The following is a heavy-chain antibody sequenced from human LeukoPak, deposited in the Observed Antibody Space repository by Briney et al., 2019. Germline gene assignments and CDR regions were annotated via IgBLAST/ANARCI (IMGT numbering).Heavy chain of an antibody. CDR3: ARDYYDSSGYYHGIFDY. V-gene: IGHV4-39*07. D-gene: IGHD3-22*01. J-gene: IGHJ4*02. CDR1: GGSISSGDYY. CDR2: IYYSGRP. Sequence: SETLSLTCTVSGGSISSGDYYWGWIRQPPGKGLEWIGSIYYSGRPYYNPSLKSRVTISIDTSKNQFSLKVTSVTAADTAVYYCARDYYDSSGYYHGIFDYWGQGTLVTVSS.